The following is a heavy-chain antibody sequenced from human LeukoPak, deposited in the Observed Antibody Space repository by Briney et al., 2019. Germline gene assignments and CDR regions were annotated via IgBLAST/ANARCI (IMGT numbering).Heavy chain of an antibody. V-gene: IGHV4-31*03. CDR1: GGSISNGGYY. CDR2: IYYSGST. D-gene: IGHD5-12*01. Sequence: SETLSLTCTVSGGSISNGGYYWSWIRQHPGKGLEWIGYIYYSGSTCYNPSLKSRVTISVDTSKNQFSLKLSSVTAADTAVYYCARAASVVATTTRWFDPWGQGTLVTVSS. CDR3: ARAASVVATTTRWFDP. J-gene: IGHJ5*02.